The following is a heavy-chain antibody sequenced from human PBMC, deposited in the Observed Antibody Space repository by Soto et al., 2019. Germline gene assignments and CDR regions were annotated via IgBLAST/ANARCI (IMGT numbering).Heavy chain of an antibody. V-gene: IGHV1-69*01. CDR2: IIPIFGTA. CDR1: GGTFSSYA. D-gene: IGHD4-17*01. J-gene: IGHJ6*02. Sequence: QVQLVQSGAEVKKPGSSVKVSCKASGGTFSSYAISWVRQAPGQGLEWMGGIIPIFGTANYAQKFQGRVTITADESTSTGYMELSSLRSEDTAVYYCARDTHMTTNYYYYGMDVWGQGTTVTVSS. CDR3: ARDTHMTTNYYYYGMDV.